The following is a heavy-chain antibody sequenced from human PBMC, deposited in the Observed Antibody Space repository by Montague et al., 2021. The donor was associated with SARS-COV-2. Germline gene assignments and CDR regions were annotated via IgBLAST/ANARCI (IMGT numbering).Heavy chain of an antibody. V-gene: IGHV3-30-3*01. CDR1: GFTFSSYA. CDR3: LGELSLSLDY. CDR2: ISYDGSNK. J-gene: IGHJ4*02. Sequence: SLRLSCAASGFTFSSYAMHWVRQAPGKGLEWVAVISYDGSNKYYADPVKGRFTISRDNAKNTRYLQMNSLRAEDTPVYYCLGELSLSLDYWGQGTLVTVSS. D-gene: IGHD3-16*02.